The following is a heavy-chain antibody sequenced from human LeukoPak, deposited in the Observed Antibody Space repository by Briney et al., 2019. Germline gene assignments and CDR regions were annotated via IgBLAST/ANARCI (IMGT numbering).Heavy chain of an antibody. CDR3: AKKSYGGGNWFDP. Sequence: GSLELSCAASGFPFSDYYMSWIRPAPGKGLEWVLYISSSGSTIYYADSVKGRFTISRDNAKNSLYLQMNSLRAEDTAVYYCAKKSYGGGNWFDPWGQGTLVTVSS. V-gene: IGHV3-11*01. CDR1: GFPFSDYY. CDR2: ISSSGSTI. J-gene: IGHJ5*02. D-gene: IGHD5-18*01.